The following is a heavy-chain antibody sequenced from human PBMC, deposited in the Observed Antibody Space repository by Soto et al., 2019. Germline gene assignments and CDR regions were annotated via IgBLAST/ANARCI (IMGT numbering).Heavy chain of an antibody. CDR2: ISYDGSNK. CDR3: AKGGMTTVTSVDY. Sequence: QVQLVESGGGVVQPGRSLRLFCSASGFTFSSYGMHWVRQAPGKGLEWVAVISYDGSNKYYADSVKGRFTISRDNSKNTLYLQMNSLRAEDTAVYYCAKGGMTTVTSVDYWGQGTLVTVSS. D-gene: IGHD4-17*01. V-gene: IGHV3-30*18. J-gene: IGHJ4*02. CDR1: GFTFSSYG.